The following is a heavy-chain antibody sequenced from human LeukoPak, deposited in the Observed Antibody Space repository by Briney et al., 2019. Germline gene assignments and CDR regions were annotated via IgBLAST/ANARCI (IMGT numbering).Heavy chain of an antibody. V-gene: IGHV3-23*01. CDR2: LCGSGHRT. CDR1: GFTFSTYA. Sequence: GGSLRLSCAASGFTFSTYALSWVRQAPGKGVECASGLCGSGHRTYYADSLKGRFTISRDNSKSTLYLQMNSLTAEDTAVYYCAKLTTAAAGLFDYWGQGTLVTVSS. J-gene: IGHJ4*02. D-gene: IGHD6-25*01. CDR3: AKLTTAAAGLFDY.